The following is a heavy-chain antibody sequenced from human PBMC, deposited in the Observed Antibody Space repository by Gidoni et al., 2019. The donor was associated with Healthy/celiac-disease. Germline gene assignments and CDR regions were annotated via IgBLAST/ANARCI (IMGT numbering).Heavy chain of an antibody. D-gene: IGHD3-22*01. V-gene: IGHV3-33*01. CDR3: AREGHITMISGPNAFDI. J-gene: IGHJ3*02. CDR1: AFTFSSYG. CDR2: IWYDGSNK. Sequence: QVQLVESGGGVFQPGSSLRLSCAASAFTFSSYGMHWVRQAPGKGLEWVAVIWYDGSNKYYADSVKGRFTISRDNSKNTLYLQMNSLRAEDTAVYYCAREGHITMISGPNAFDIWGQGTMVTVSS.